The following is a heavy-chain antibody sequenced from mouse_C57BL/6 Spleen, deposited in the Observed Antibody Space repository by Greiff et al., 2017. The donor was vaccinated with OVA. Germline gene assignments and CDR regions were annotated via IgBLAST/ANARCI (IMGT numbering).Heavy chain of an antibody. CDR1: GYTFTDYY. J-gene: IGHJ3*01. Sequence: EVQLQQSGPELVKPGASVNISCKASGYTFTDYYMNWVKQSHGKSLEWIGDINPNNGGTSYNQKFKGKATLTVDKSSSTAYMELRSLTSEDSAVYYCARRGLLPFAYWGQGTLVTVSA. D-gene: IGHD1-1*01. CDR2: INPNNGGT. CDR3: ARRGLLPFAY. V-gene: IGHV1-26*01.